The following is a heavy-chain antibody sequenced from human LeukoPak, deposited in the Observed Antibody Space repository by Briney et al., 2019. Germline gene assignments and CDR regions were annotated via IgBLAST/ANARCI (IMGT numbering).Heavy chain of an antibody. CDR3: ARTAGRTFDY. Sequence: EASVTVSCTASGYTFTSYFMHWVRQAPGQGLEWMGIINPSGGSTSYAQKFQGRVTMTRDTSTSTVYMELSSLRSEDTAVYYCARTAGRTFDYWGQGTLVTVSS. D-gene: IGHD6-6*01. CDR2: INPSGGST. J-gene: IGHJ4*02. CDR1: GYTFTSYF. V-gene: IGHV1-46*01.